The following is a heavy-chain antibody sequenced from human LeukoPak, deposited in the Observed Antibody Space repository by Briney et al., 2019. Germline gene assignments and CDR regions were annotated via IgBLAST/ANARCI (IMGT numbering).Heavy chain of an antibody. CDR2: ISGSGAYT. J-gene: IGHJ1*01. Sequence: GSLSLSCAASGFTFSSYAMSWVRPAPGKGLEWVSTISGSGAYTYYSDSEKGRFTISRDNSKNTLYLQMNSLRAEDTAVYYCAKYFASGSYYKLPHWGQGTLVTVSS. V-gene: IGHV3-23*01. D-gene: IGHD3-10*01. CDR1: GFTFSSYA. CDR3: AKYFASGSYYKLPH.